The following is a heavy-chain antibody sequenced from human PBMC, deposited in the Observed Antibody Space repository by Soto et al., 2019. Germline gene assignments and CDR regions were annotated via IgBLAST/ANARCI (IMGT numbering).Heavy chain of an antibody. CDR3: ARVGPWVPYYYDSSPYTFENWFDP. V-gene: IGHV1-8*01. J-gene: IGHJ5*02. CDR1: GYSFSDYS. Sequence: ASVKVSCKASGYSFSDYSINGVRQAPGQGLEWMGWMNPKSGHTAHAQKIQGRVTLTRDTSINTVYMELSSLTSADTAVYYCARVGPWVPYYYDSSPYTFENWFDPWGQGTLVTVSS. D-gene: IGHD3-22*01. CDR2: MNPKSGHT.